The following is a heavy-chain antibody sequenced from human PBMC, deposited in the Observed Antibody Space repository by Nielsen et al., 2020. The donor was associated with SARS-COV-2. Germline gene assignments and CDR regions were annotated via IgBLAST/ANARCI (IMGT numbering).Heavy chain of an antibody. J-gene: IGHJ6*03. CDR2: IYYSGST. CDR1: GDSSSSGDYY. D-gene: IGHD2-2*02. V-gene: IGHV4-61*08. Sequence: GSLRLSCTVSGDSSSSGDYYWSWIRQPPGKGLEWIGYIYYSGSTNYNPSLKSRVTISVDTSKNQFSLKLSSVTAADTAVYYCARAVYCSSTSCYRYYYYYMDVWGKGTTVTVSS. CDR3: ARAVYCSSTSCYRYYYYYMDV.